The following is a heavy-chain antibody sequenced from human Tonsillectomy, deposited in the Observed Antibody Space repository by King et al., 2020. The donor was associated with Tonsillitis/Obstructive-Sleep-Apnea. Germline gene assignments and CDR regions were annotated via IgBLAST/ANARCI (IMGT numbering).Heavy chain of an antibody. CDR2: ISSSSSYI. J-gene: IGHJ4*02. Sequence: QLVQSGGGLVKPGGSLRLSCAASGFTFSSYSMNWVRQAPGKGLEWVSSISSSSSYIYYADSVKGRFTISRDNAKNSLYLQMNSLRAEDTAVYYCARFRGELLTLSVDYWGQGTLVTVSS. CDR1: GFTFSSYS. D-gene: IGHD1-26*01. CDR3: ARFRGELLTLSVDY. V-gene: IGHV3-21*01.